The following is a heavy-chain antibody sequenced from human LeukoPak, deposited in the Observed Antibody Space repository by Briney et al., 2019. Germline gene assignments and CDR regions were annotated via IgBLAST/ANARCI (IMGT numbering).Heavy chain of an antibody. CDR1: GLTLSGYW. J-gene: IGHJ5*02. V-gene: IGHV3-7*01. Sequence: GGSLRLSCAGSGLTLSGYWMTWVRRAPGKGLEWVANIKYDGSEKQYVDSVKGRFTISRDNAKNPLYLQMNSLRVEDMAVYYCARGLGWLDPWGQGTLVTVSS. CDR2: IKYDGSEK. CDR3: ARGLGWLDP.